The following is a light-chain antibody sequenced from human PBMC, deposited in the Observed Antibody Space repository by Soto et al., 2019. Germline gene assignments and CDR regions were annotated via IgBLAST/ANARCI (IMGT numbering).Light chain of an antibody. J-gene: IGKJ2*01. CDR1: QSVSSSY. Sequence: EIVLTQSPGTLSLSPGERAALSCRASQSVSSSYLAWYQQKPGQAPRLLIYGASIRATGIPDRFSGSGSGTDFTLTIRRLEPEDFAVYYCQHYDSSLMYTFGQGTRLEIK. V-gene: IGKV3-20*01. CDR2: GAS. CDR3: QHYDSSLMYT.